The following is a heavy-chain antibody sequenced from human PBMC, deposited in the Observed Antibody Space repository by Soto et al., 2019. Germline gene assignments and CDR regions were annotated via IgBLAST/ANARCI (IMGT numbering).Heavy chain of an antibody. CDR2: IYYSGST. V-gene: IGHV4-31*03. D-gene: IGHD6-13*01. CDR3: ARRAAAVSFDP. Sequence: PSETLSLTCTVSGGSISSGGYYWSWIRQHPGKGLEWIGYIYYSGSTYYNPSLKSRVTISVDTSKNQFSLKLSSAAAADTAVYYCARRAAAVSFDPWGQGTLVTV. J-gene: IGHJ5*02. CDR1: GGSISSGGYY.